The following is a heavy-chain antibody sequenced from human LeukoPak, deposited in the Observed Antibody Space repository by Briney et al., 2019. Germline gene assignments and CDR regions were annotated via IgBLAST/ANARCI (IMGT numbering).Heavy chain of an antibody. J-gene: IGHJ5*02. Sequence: ASVKVSCKASGYTFTGYYMHWVRQAPGQGLEWTGWINPNSGGTNYAQKFQGRVTMTRDTSISTAYMELSRLRSDDTAVYYCARDAYSSGWFPSPHQNNWFDPWGQGTLVTVSS. D-gene: IGHD6-19*01. CDR2: INPNSGGT. CDR3: ARDAYSSGWFPSPHQNNWFDP. CDR1: GYTFTGYY. V-gene: IGHV1-2*02.